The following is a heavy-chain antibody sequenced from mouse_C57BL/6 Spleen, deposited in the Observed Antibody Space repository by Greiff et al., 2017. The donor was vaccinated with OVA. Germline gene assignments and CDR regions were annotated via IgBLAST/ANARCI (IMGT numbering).Heavy chain of an antibody. Sequence: VQLQQSGAELVKPGASVKLSCTASGFNIKDYYMHWVKQRTEQGLEWIGRIDPEDGDTKYAPKFQGKATITADTSSNTAYLQLSSLTSEDSAVYYCARLRRSYYYAMDYWGQGTSVTVSS. CDR1: GFNIKDYY. CDR3: ARLRRSYYYAMDY. V-gene: IGHV14-2*01. J-gene: IGHJ4*01. CDR2: IDPEDGDT. D-gene: IGHD1-1*01.